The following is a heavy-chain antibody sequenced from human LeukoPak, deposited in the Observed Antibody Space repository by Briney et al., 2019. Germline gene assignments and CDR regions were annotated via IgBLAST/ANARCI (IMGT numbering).Heavy chain of an antibody. J-gene: IGHJ4*02. V-gene: IGHV1-2*02. D-gene: IGHD5-24*01. CDR1: GYTFTDYY. Sequence: ASVEVSCKASGYTFTDYYIHWLRQARGQGLEWMGWIIPNNGGTNYAPKFRGRVTMTRDTSISTAYMELSRLRSDDTAVYYCARGLSKEGYNFNYWGQGTLVTVSS. CDR2: IIPNNGGT. CDR3: ARGLSKEGYNFNY.